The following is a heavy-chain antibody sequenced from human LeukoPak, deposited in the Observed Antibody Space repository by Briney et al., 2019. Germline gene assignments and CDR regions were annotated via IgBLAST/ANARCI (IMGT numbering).Heavy chain of an antibody. CDR2: IYPGDSDT. J-gene: IGHJ4*02. V-gene: IGHV5-51*01. CDR3: ARLDGYSSSWRPFDY. Sequence: GESLKISCKGSGYSFTSYWIGCVRQMPGKGLEWMGIIYPGDSDTRYSPSFQGQVTISADKSITTAYLQWSSLKASDTAMYYCARLDGYSSSWRPFDYWGQGTLVTVSS. D-gene: IGHD6-13*01. CDR1: GYSFTSYW.